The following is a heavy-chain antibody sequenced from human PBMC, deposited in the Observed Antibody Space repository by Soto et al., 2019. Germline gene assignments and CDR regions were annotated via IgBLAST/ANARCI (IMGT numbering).Heavy chain of an antibody. CDR3: ARQGIGITMVRGYYYYYGMDV. V-gene: IGHV4-39*01. CDR1: GGSISSSSYY. CDR2: IYYSGST. Sequence: TSETLSLTCTVFGGSISSSSYYWGWIRQPPGKGLEWIGSIYYSGSTYYNPSLKSRVTISVDTSKNQFSLKLSSVTAADTAVYYCARQGIGITMVRGYYYYYGMDVWGQGTTVTVSS. J-gene: IGHJ6*02. D-gene: IGHD3-10*01.